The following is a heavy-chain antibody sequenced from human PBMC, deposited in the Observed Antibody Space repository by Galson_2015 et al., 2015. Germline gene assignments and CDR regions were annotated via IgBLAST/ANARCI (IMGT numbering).Heavy chain of an antibody. D-gene: IGHD1-7*01. CDR2: NVVGSGNT. CDR3: AADSAGPYNWNWAFDY. V-gene: IGHV1-58*01. J-gene: IGHJ4*02. CDR1: GFTFTSSA. Sequence: SVKVSCKASGFTFTSSAVQWVRQARGQRLEWIGWNVVGSGNTNYAQKFQERVTITRDMSTSTAYMELSSLRSEDTAVYYCAADSAGPYNWNWAFDYWGQGTLVTVSS.